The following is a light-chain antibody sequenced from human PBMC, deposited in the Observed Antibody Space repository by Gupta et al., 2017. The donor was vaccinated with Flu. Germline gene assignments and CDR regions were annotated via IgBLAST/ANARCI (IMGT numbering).Light chain of an antibody. V-gene: IGKV1-5*03. CDR1: QSISSW. Sequence: GDRVTITCRASQSISSWLAWYQQKPGTAPKLLIYKASNLESGVPSRFSGSASGTEFTLIISSLQPDDSATYYCQQYNSPPLTFGGGTKVEIK. CDR3: QQYNSPPLT. CDR2: KAS. J-gene: IGKJ4*01.